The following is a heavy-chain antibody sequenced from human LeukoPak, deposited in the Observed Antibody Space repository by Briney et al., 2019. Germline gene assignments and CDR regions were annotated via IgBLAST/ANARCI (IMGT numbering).Heavy chain of an antibody. V-gene: IGHV3-23*01. CDR3: EKGNGDFLDY. Sequence: GGSLRLSCAVSGFTFSNHPMTWVRQAPGKGLEWVAGVSGNGLSKYYADSMKGRFTVSRDNAKNTVYLQMNSLRADDTAVYYCEKGNGDFLDYWGQGSLVTVSS. CDR1: GFTFSNHP. J-gene: IGHJ4*02. D-gene: IGHD1-1*01. CDR2: VSGNGLSK.